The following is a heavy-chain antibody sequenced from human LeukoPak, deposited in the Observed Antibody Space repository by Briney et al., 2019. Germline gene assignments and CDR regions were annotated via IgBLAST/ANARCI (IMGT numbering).Heavy chain of an antibody. V-gene: IGHV4-39*01. D-gene: IGHD1-14*01. Sequence: PSETLSLTCTVSGGSISSSGYFWVWIRQPPGKGLEWIGSIYYSGSTYYNPSLKSRVTISIDTSKNRFSLKLTSVTAADTAVYYCARRATLTPHGMDVWGQGTTVAVSS. CDR2: IYYSGST. CDR3: ARRATLTPHGMDV. J-gene: IGHJ6*02. CDR1: GGSISSSGYF.